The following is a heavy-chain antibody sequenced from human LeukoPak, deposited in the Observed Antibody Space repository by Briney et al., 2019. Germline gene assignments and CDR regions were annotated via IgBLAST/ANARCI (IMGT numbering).Heavy chain of an antibody. CDR2: ISSSSYT. CDR1: GFTFNDYY. V-gene: IGHV3-11*06. Sequence: PGGSLRLSCAASGFTFNDYYMSWIRQAPGKGLEWVSYISSSSYTNYADSVRGRFTISRDNAKNSLYLQMNSLRAEDTAVYYCARDYDVTGTTANSLYYFDYWGQGTLVTVSS. CDR3: ARDYDVTGTTANSLYYFDY. D-gene: IGHD1-7*01. J-gene: IGHJ4*02.